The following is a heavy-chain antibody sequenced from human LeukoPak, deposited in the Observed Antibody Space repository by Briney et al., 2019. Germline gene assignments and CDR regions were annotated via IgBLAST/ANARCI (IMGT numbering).Heavy chain of an antibody. CDR1: GGSLSSSNW. Sequence: SETLSLTCAVYGGSLSSSNWWSLVRQPPGEGLEWVGVIYHSGSTNYNPSLKRRVTTSVDTSKNQFSLKLSSVTAADTAVYYCARGAAARGYYYYYMDVWGKGTTVTVSS. CDR2: IYHSGST. CDR3: ARGAAARGYYYYYMDV. V-gene: IGHV4-4*02. J-gene: IGHJ6*03. D-gene: IGHD6-6*01.